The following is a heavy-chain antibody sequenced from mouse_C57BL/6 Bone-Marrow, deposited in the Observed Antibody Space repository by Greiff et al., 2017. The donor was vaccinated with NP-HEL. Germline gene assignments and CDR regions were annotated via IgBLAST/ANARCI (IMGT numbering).Heavy chain of an antibody. CDR3: TVITTFHAMDY. CDR1: GFTFSDAW. CDR2: IRNKANNHAT. D-gene: IGHD1-1*01. V-gene: IGHV6-6*01. Sequence: EVQRVESGGGLVQPGGSMKLSCAASGFTFSDAWMDWVRQSPEKGLEWVAEIRNKANNHATYYAESVKGRFTISRDDSKSSVYLQMNSLRAEDTGIYYCTVITTFHAMDYWGQGTSVTVSS. J-gene: IGHJ4*01.